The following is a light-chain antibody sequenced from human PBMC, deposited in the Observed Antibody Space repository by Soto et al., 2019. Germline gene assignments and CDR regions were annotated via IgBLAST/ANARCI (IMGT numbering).Light chain of an antibody. J-gene: IGKJ4*01. CDR2: GAS. CDR3: QHYLTWPLP. V-gene: IGKV3-20*01. CDR1: QSVRSSY. Sequence: EIVLTQSPGTLSLSPGERATLNCRASQSVRSSYLAWYQQQPGQAPRLLIHGASRRATGIPDRFSGSGSGTDLTLTINRLEPEDFAVYYCQHYLTWPLPFGGGTKVDIX.